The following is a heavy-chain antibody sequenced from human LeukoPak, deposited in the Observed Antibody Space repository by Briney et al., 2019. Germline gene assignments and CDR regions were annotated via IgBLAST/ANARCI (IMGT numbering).Heavy chain of an antibody. CDR1: GFTVSSSY. J-gene: IGHJ6*02. CDR2: IYSGGST. Sequence: PGGSLRLSCAASGFTVSSSYMSWVRQAPGKGLEWVSVIYSGGSTYYADSVKGRFTIFRDNSKNTLYLQMNSLRAEDTAVYYCARENSGSYPYYYYYGMDVWGQGTTVTVSS. D-gene: IGHD1-26*01. CDR3: ARENSGSYPYYYYYGMDV. V-gene: IGHV3-66*01.